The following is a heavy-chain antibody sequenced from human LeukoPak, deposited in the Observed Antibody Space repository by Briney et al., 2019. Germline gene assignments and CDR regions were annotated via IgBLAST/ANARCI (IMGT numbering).Heavy chain of an antibody. CDR2: IYHSGKT. V-gene: IGHV4-4*02. Sequence: PSETLSLTCGVSGGSINNYWWSWVRQPAGKGLEWIGEIYHSGKTNYNVSLKSRVTMSVDRSKNQFSLRLTSVTAADTAFYFCARHIAVAGQRGFDYWGQGTLVTVST. J-gene: IGHJ4*02. CDR3: ARHIAVAGQRGFDY. CDR1: GGSINNYW. D-gene: IGHD6-19*01.